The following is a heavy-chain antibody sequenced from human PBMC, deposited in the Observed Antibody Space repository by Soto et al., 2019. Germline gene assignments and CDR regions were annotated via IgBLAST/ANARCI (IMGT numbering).Heavy chain of an antibody. CDR2: ISSSSSYT. CDR1: GFTISDYY. Sequence: QVQLGESGGGLVKPGGSLRLSCAASGFTISDYYMSWIRQAPGKGLEWVSYISSSSSYTNYADSVKGRFTISRDNAKNSLYLQMNSLRAEDTAVYYCARDFASGSGPYYYYYGMDVWGQGTTVTVSS. CDR3: ARDFASGSGPYYYYYGMDV. J-gene: IGHJ6*02. D-gene: IGHD1-26*01. V-gene: IGHV3-11*05.